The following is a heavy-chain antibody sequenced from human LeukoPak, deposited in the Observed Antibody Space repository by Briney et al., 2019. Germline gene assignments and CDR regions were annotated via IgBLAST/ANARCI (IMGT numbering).Heavy chain of an antibody. CDR1: GLTFSSYG. V-gene: IGHV3-23*01. CDR2: MSCSGGGT. CDR3: ARDLVGATPFAFDI. J-gene: IGHJ3*02. Sequence: GGSLRLSCAASGLTFSSYGMSWVRQAPGQGLEWGSAMSCSGGGTYYADSVKGRFTISRDNSKNTLYLQMNSLRAEDTAVYYCARDLVGATPFAFDIWGQGTMVTVSS. D-gene: IGHD1-26*01.